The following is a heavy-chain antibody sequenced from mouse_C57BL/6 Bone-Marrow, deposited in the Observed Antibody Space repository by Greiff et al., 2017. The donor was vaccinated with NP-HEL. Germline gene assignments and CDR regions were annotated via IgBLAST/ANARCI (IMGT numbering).Heavy chain of an antibody. CDR2: ISSGGDYI. V-gene: IGHV5-9-1*02. J-gene: IGHJ2*01. CDR3: TRDALYDYEGYYFDY. CDR1: GFTFSSYA. Sequence: EVKLMESGEGLVKPGGSLKLSCAASGFTFSSYAMSWVRQTPEKRLEWVAYISSGGDYIYYADTVKGRFTISRDNARNTLYLQMSSLKSEDTAMYYCTRDALYDYEGYYFDYWGQGTTLTVSS. D-gene: IGHD2-4*01.